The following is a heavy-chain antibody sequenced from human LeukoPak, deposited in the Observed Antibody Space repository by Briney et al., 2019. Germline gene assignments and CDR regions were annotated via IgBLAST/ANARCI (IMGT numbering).Heavy chain of an antibody. CDR1: GGSISSGDYY. D-gene: IGHD3-22*01. J-gene: IGHJ5*02. V-gene: IGHV4-30-4*01. CDR2: MYYSGST. CDR3: ARPYYYDSRIDP. Sequence: SETLSLTRTVSGGSISSGDYYWSWIRQPPGKGLEWIGYMYYSGSTYYNPSLKSRATISVDTSKNQFSLKLSSVTAADTAVYYCARPYYYDSRIDPWGQGTLVTVSS.